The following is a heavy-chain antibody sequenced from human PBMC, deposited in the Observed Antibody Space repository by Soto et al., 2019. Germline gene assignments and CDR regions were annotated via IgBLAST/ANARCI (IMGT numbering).Heavy chain of an antibody. V-gene: IGHV3-30*18. D-gene: IGHD5-12*01. CDR3: AKDGKKRWLQFYADY. CDR1: GFTFSSYG. J-gene: IGHJ4*02. Sequence: PGRSLRLSCAASGFTFSSYGMHWVRQAPGKGLEWVAVISYDGSNKYYADSVKGRFTISRDNSKNTLYLQMNSLRAEDTAVYYCAKDGKKRWLQFYADYWGQGTLVTVSS. CDR2: ISYDGSNK.